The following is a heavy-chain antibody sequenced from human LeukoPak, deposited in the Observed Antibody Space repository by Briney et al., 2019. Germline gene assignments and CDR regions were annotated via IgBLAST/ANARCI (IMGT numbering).Heavy chain of an antibody. CDR2: ISGSGGST. CDR3: AKVRDGYNFLWSDC. D-gene: IGHD5-24*01. Sequence: GGSLRLSCAASGFTFSSYAMSWVRQAPGKGLEWGSAISGSGGSTYYADSVKGRFTIYRDNYKNTLYLQMHSLRAEDTAVYYCAKVRDGYNFLWSDCWGQGPLVTVSS. V-gene: IGHV3-23*01. CDR1: GFTFSSYA. J-gene: IGHJ4*02.